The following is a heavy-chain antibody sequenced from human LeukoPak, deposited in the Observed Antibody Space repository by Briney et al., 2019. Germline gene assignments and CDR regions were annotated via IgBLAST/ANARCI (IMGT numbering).Heavy chain of an antibody. CDR2: INPNSGGT. J-gene: IGHJ5*02. CDR3: ARASSSGWPPTWFDP. Sequence: ASMKVSCKASGYTFTGYYMHWVRQAPGQGLEWMGWINPNSGGTNYAQKFQGRVTMTRDTSISTAYMELSRLRSDDTAVYYCARASSSGWPPTWFDPWGQGTLVTVSS. CDR1: GYTFTGYY. D-gene: IGHD6-19*01. V-gene: IGHV1-2*02.